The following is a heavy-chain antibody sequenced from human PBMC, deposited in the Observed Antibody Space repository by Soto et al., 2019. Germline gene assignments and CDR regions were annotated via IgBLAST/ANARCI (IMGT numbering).Heavy chain of an antibody. D-gene: IGHD2-21*01. CDR2: IYASGST. Sequence: SETLSLTCNVSDDSLSTYYWSWIRQPAGKGLEWIGRIYASGSTNYNPSLKGRVSMSVDTSKKQFSLRMISVTAADTAMYYCARSAIPRGGWFRPWGQGVLVPVSS. J-gene: IGHJ5*02. CDR1: DDSLSTYY. V-gene: IGHV4-4*07. CDR3: ARSAIPRGGWFRP.